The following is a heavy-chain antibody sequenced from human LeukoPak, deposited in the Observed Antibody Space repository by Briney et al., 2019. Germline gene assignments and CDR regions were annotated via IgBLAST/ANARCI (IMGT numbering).Heavy chain of an antibody. CDR3: VRGGYCGSSICYSLNAFDI. CDR1: GFTFSSYE. Sequence: GGSLRLSCAASGFTFSSYEMNWVRQAPGKGLEWVSYISSSGSTIYYADSVKGRFTISRDDANNSLYLQMNSLRAEDTAVYYCVRGGYCGSSICYSLNAFDIWGQGTTVTVSA. D-gene: IGHD2-2*01. CDR2: ISSSGSTI. J-gene: IGHJ3*02. V-gene: IGHV3-48*03.